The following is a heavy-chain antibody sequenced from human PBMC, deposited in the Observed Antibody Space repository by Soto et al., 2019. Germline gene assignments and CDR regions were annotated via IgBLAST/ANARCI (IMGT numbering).Heavy chain of an antibody. CDR2: TSGSGGDT. Sequence: QLFESGGGLVQPGGSLRLSCVASGFSFGRYAMTWVRQAPGKGLEWVSGTSGSGGDTDYADSVKGRFTISRDNPKNALYRQMNSLRVEDTAVFYCAKIYDFWSRHHDSFDVWGQGTLVTVSS. CDR3: AKIYDFWSRHHDSFDV. J-gene: IGHJ3*01. CDR1: GFSFGRYA. D-gene: IGHD3-3*01. V-gene: IGHV3-23*01.